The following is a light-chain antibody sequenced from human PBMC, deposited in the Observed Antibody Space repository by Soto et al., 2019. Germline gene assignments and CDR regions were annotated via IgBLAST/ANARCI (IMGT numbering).Light chain of an antibody. CDR3: GTWDSSLSAVV. J-gene: IGLJ2*01. Sequence: QSVLTQPPSVSAAPGQKVTISCSGSSSNLGTYYVSWYQHVPGTAPKLLIYDNNERPSGIPDRFSGSKSGTSATLGITGLQTEDEADYHCGTWDSSLSAVVFGGGTKLTVL. CDR2: DNN. V-gene: IGLV1-51*01. CDR1: SSNLGTYY.